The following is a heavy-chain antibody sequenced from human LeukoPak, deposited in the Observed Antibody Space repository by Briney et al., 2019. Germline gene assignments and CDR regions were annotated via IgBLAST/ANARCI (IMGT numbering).Heavy chain of an antibody. CDR2: INHSGST. CDR1: GGSFSGYY. V-gene: IGHV4-34*01. Sequence: PSXXLSLTCAVYGGSFSGYYWSWVRQPPGKGMEWIGEINHSGSTNYNPSLKTRVTISVDTSKNQFSLKLSSVTAADTAVYYCARGGRRSCYYYVTYGYWGQGTLVTVSS. CDR3: ARGGRRSCYYYVTYGY. D-gene: IGHD3-22*01. J-gene: IGHJ4*02.